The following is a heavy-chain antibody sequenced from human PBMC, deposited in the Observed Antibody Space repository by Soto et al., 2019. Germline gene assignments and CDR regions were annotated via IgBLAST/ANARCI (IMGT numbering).Heavy chain of an antibody. CDR3: ARVIREYDNRGPVDY. D-gene: IGHD3-22*01. CDR2: IYYGGST. CDR1: GGSISSGDYS. Sequence: SETLSLTCAVSGGSISSGDYSWNWVRLPPGKGLEWIGYIYYGGSTYYNPSLQSRVTMSVDRSRNQFSLKLNSVTAADTAVYSCARVIREYDNRGPVDYWGQGTLVTVS. V-gene: IGHV4-30-2*01. J-gene: IGHJ4*02.